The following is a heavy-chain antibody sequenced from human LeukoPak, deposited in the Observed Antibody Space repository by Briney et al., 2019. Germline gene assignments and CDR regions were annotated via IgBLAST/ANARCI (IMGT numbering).Heavy chain of an antibody. J-gene: IGHJ4*02. D-gene: IGHD6-13*01. Sequence: GGSLRLSCAAAGFTFSSYGMSWVRQAPGKGLEWVSSISGSGGSTYYADSGKGRFTISRDNSKNTLSLQMNSLRAEDTAVYYCAKEDPYSRSWYDPGYYFDYWGQGTLVTVSS. CDR3: AKEDPYSRSWYDPGYYFDY. V-gene: IGHV3-23*01. CDR1: GFTFSSYG. CDR2: ISGSGGST.